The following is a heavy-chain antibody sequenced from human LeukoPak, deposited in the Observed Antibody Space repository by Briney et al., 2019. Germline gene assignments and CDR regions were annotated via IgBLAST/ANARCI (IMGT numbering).Heavy chain of an antibody. CDR3: ARDRSQRLANWFDP. J-gene: IGHJ5*02. CDR1: GYTFTSYA. D-gene: IGHD6-25*01. Sequence: ASVKVSCKASGYTFTSYAMNWVRQAPGQGLERMGWINTNTGNPTYAQGFTGRFVFSLDTSVSTAYLQISSLKAEDTAVYYCARDRSQRLANWFDPWGQGTLVTVSS. CDR2: INTNTGNP. V-gene: IGHV7-4-1*02.